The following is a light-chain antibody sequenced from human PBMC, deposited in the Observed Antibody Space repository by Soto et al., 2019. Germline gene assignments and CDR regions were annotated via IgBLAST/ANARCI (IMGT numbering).Light chain of an antibody. CDR1: SSDIGAYNY. CDR3: SSYTSSSTVI. V-gene: IGLV2-14*03. CDR2: DVS. J-gene: IGLJ2*01. Sequence: QSALTQPASVSGSPGQSITISCTGTSSDIGAYNYVSWYQQHPGKAPKLMISDVSSRPSGVSNRFSGSKSGNTASLTISGLQAEDEAVYYCSSYTSSSTVIFGGGTQLTVL.